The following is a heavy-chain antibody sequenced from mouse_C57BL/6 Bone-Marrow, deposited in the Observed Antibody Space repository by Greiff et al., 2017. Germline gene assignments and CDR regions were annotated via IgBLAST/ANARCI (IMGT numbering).Heavy chain of an antibody. Sequence: EVQLQQSGPELVKPGASVKIPCKASGYTFTDYYMDWVKQSLGKSLVWIGDIIPNNGGTIYNQKFNGKASLTVDKSSSTAYMELRSLTSEDTAVYYWGKEVIYDGYYYFDYWGQGTTLTVSS. CDR2: IIPNNGGT. CDR3: GKEVIYDGYYYFDY. J-gene: IGHJ2*01. CDR1: GYTFTDYY. V-gene: IGHV1-18*01. D-gene: IGHD2-3*01.